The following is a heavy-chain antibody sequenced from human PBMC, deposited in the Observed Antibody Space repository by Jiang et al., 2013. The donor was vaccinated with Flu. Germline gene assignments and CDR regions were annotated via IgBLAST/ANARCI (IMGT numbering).Heavy chain of an antibody. CDR3: ARINPRGVKVWYFDL. CDR2: IYYSGST. J-gene: IGHJ2*01. CDR1: GGSISSSSYY. D-gene: IGHD3-10*01. V-gene: IGHV4-39*01. Sequence: GSGLVKPSETLSLTCTVSGGSISSSSYYWGWIRQPPGKGLEWIGSIYYSGSTYYNPSLKSRVTISVDTSKNQFSLKLSSVTAADTAVYYCARINPRGVKVWYFDLWGRGTLVTVSS.